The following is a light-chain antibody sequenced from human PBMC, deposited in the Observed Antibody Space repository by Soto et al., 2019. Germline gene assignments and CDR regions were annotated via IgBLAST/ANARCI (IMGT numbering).Light chain of an antibody. CDR3: QHYNNLLGT. CDR1: QDISNY. CDR2: AAS. V-gene: IGKV1-33*01. J-gene: IGKJ1*01. Sequence: DIQMTHSPSSLSASVGDRVTITCQASQDISNYLNWYQRKPGKAPKLLIYAASNLDTGVPSRFSGSGSGTEFTFTISSLQPEDIATYYCQHYNNLLGTFGQGTKVDIK.